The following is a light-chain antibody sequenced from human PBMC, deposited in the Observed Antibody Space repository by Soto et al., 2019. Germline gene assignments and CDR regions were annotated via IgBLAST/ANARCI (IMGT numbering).Light chain of an antibody. V-gene: IGKV3-20*01. J-gene: IGKJ5*01. CDR1: ERLSSVY. Sequence: IVLTHSPGTLSLSPGEIATLSCRASERLSSVYLAWYQQRPGQPPRLLIYGASNRATGIPDRFSGSGSGTDFTLIINRLEPEDVAIYYCQQYGGSPRITFGQGTRLENK. CDR2: GAS. CDR3: QQYGGSPRIT.